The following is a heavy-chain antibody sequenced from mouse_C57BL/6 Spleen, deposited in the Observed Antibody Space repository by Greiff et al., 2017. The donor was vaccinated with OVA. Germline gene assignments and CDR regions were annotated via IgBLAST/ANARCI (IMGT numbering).Heavy chain of an antibody. Sequence: LVESGAELVRPGASVTLSCKASGYTFTDYEMHWVKQTPVHGLEWIGAIDPETGGTAYNQKFKGKAILTADKSSSTAYMELRSLTSEDSAVYYCTRPDGNYGFAYWGQGTLVTVSA. V-gene: IGHV1-15*01. CDR2: IDPETGGT. D-gene: IGHD2-1*01. CDR3: TRPDGNYGFAY. CDR1: GYTFTDYE. J-gene: IGHJ3*01.